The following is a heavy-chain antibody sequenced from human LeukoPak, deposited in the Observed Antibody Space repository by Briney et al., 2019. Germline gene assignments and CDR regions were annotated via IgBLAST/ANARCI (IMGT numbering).Heavy chain of an antibody. CDR3: ARDQTYYDFWSGYYPLNWFDP. V-gene: IGHV3-74*01. Sequence: GGSLRLSCAASGFTFSSYWMHWVRQAPGKGLVWVSRINGDGSSTSYADSVKGRFTISRDNAKNTLYLQMNSLRAEDTAVYYCARDQTYYDFWSGYYPLNWFDPWGQGTLVTVSS. D-gene: IGHD3-3*01. J-gene: IGHJ5*02. CDR2: INGDGSST. CDR1: GFTFSSYW.